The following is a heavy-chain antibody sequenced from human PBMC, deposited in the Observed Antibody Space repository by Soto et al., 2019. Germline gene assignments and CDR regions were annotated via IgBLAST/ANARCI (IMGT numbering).Heavy chain of an antibody. J-gene: IGHJ5*02. V-gene: IGHV1-69*01. CDR3: ATNWVGGINSEGVNWLEH. CDR2: ISPIFGTT. CDR1: GGTFSAYT. Sequence: QVQLVQSGAEVKKPGSSVKISCKASGGTFSAYTLSWVRQAPGQGLEWMGGISPIFGTTKYTQTFQVRVTIAADESAGTAQLELLSLRSAGTAVYFGATNWVGGINSEGVNWLEHWGQGTRVTVSS. D-gene: IGHD2-21*01.